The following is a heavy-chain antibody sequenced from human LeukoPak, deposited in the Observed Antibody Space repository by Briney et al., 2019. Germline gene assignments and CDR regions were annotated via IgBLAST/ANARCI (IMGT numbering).Heavy chain of an antibody. Sequence: ASVKVSCKASGYTFTGYYMHWVRQAPGQGLEWMGRINPNSGGTNYAQKFQGRVTMTRDTSISTAYMELSRMRYDDTAVYYCARGGNTYYYDSSPGYWGQGTLVTVSS. CDR1: GYTFTGYY. CDR3: ARGGNTYYYDSSPGY. CDR2: INPNSGGT. V-gene: IGHV1-2*06. D-gene: IGHD3-22*01. J-gene: IGHJ4*02.